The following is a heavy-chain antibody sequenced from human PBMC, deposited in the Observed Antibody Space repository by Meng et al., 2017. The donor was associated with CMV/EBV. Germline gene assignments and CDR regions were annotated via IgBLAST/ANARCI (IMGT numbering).Heavy chain of an antibody. J-gene: IGHJ4*02. D-gene: IGHD6-13*01. CDR3: AKDAAPPYSSSWYYEDY. CDR1: GFTFSSYA. CDR2: ISGSGGST. Sequence: GESLKISCAASGFTFSSYAMSWVRQAPGKGLEWVSAISGSGGSTYYADSVKGRFTISSDNSKNTLYLQMNSLRAEDTAVYYCAKDAAPPYSSSWYYEDYWGQGTLVTVSS. V-gene: IGHV3-23*01.